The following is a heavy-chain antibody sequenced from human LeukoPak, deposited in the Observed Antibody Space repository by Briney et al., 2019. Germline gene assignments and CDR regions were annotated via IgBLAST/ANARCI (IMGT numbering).Heavy chain of an antibody. CDR1: GPTLTTPG. CDR2: KNPDGIKR. J-gene: IGHJ4*02. D-gene: IGHD5-24*01. CDR3: TRVGYIDEGIDY. Sequence: GGSLRLSCAVSGPTLTTPGMNWSPQPPGKGRNGVPSKNPDGIKRYSADSVKGRFTISRDNAKNSLYLQMNSLRAEDTAIYYCTRVGYIDEGIDYWGQGTLVTVSS. V-gene: IGHV3-7*04.